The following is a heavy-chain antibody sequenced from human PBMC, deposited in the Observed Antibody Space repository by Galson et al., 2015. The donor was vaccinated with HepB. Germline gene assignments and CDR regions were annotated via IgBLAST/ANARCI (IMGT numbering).Heavy chain of an antibody. Sequence: SLRLSCAASGFTFSSYAMHWVRQAPGKGLEWVAVISYDGSNKYYADSVKGRFTISRDNSKNTLYLQMNSLRAEDTAVYYCAKVSYSSGIDYWGQGTLVTVSS. J-gene: IGHJ4*02. CDR2: ISYDGSNK. D-gene: IGHD6-19*01. V-gene: IGHV3-30-3*01. CDR1: GFTFSSYA. CDR3: AKVSYSSGIDY.